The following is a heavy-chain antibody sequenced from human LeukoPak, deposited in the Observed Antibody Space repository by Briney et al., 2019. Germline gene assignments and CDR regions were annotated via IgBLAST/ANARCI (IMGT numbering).Heavy chain of an antibody. Sequence: SGTLSLTCAVSGGSISSSNWWSWVRQPPGKGLEWIGEIYHSGSTYYNPSLKSRVTISVDTSKNQFSLKLSSVTAADTAVYYCARDRGIPAATDYWGQGTLVTVSS. J-gene: IGHJ4*02. CDR3: ARDRGIPAATDY. D-gene: IGHD2-2*01. V-gene: IGHV4-4*02. CDR2: IYHSGST. CDR1: GGSISSSNW.